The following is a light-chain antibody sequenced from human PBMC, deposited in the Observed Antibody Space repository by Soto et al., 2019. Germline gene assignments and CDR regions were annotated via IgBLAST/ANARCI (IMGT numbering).Light chain of an antibody. CDR1: ESVSTN. V-gene: IGKV3-15*01. CDR3: QHFNNWPPRT. Sequence: EIVLTQSPGTLSLSPGERATLSCRASESVSTNLAWYQQKPGQAPRLLIYGASTRATGIPARFSGSGSGTEFTLTINSLQSDDFAVYYCQHFNNWPPRTFGPGTKVDIK. CDR2: GAS. J-gene: IGKJ1*01.